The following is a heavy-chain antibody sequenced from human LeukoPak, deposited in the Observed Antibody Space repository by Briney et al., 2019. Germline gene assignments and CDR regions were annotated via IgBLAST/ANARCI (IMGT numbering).Heavy chain of an antibody. J-gene: IGHJ4*02. CDR3: ARTPIVGATNIDY. CDR2: ISAYNGDT. D-gene: IGHD1-26*01. Sequence: ASVKVSCKASGYTXTSYGFSWVRQAPGQGLEWMGWISAYNGDTSYAEKFQGRVTMTRDTSTSTVYMELSSLRSEDTAVYYCARTPIVGATNIDYWGQGTLVTVSS. V-gene: IGHV1-18*01. CDR1: GYTXTSYG.